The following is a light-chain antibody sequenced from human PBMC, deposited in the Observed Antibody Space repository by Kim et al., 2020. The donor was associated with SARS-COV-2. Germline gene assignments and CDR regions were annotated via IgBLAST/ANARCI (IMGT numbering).Light chain of an antibody. V-gene: IGLV1-44*01. Sequence: QSVLTQPPSGSGTPGQRVTISCTGGSSNIGSNDVNWYQQLPGTAPKLLIYRNNQRPSGVPDRFSGSKSSTSASLAISGLQSEDEADYYCAACDDSLNGYVFGTGTQLTVL. CDR1: SSNIGSND. CDR2: RNN. J-gene: IGLJ1*01. CDR3: AACDDSLNGYV.